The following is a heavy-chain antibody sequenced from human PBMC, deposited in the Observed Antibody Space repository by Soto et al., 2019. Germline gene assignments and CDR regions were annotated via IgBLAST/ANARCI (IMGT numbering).Heavy chain of an antibody. Sequence: QVQLVESGGGVVQPGRPLRLSCAASGFSISRSAMHWVRQAPGKGLEWVAVIAYDGSNRWYADSAKGRFTISRDNSKNTVYLQMSSLRGEDTAVYYCARDLQAGTDNVNWFAPWGQGTLVTVSS. J-gene: IGHJ5*02. D-gene: IGHD1-1*01. CDR3: ARDLQAGTDNVNWFAP. CDR1: GFSISRSA. V-gene: IGHV3-30*04. CDR2: IAYDGSNR.